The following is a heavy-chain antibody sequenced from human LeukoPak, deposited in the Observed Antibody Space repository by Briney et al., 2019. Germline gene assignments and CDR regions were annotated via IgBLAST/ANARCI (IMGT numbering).Heavy chain of an antibody. CDR2: VFSGGTT. J-gene: IGHJ4*02. D-gene: IGHD1-26*01. Sequence: GGSLRLSCAAYAFTVRSNYMSWVRQAPGKGLEWVSVVFSGGTTYYADSVKGRFTISRDNSKNTLYLQMNSLRAEDTAVYYCARGSRSPSGTYHYYFDYWGQGTLVTVSS. CDR3: ARGSRSPSGTYHYYFDY. V-gene: IGHV3-53*01. CDR1: AFTVRSNY.